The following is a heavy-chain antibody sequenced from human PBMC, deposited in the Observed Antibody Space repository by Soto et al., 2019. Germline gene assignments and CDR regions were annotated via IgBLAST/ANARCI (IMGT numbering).Heavy chain of an antibody. CDR2: ISAYNGNT. J-gene: IGHJ4*02. CDR3: AREYYGGSGGAY. D-gene: IGHD3-10*01. Sequence: QVQLVQSGAEVKKPGASVKVSCKASGYTFTSYGISWVRQAPGQGLEWMGWISAYNGNTNYAQKLQGRVTMTPDTSTRKGEMELRSLRPDVTAVYYCAREYYGGSGGAYWGQGTLVTVSS. V-gene: IGHV1-18*01. CDR1: GYTFTSYG.